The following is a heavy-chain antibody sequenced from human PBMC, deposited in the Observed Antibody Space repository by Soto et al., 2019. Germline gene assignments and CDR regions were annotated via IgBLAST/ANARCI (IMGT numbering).Heavy chain of an antibody. J-gene: IGHJ6*02. Sequence: EVQLVESGGGLVKPGGSLRLSCAASGFTSSNACMNWCRQGHGKGWEWVGRIKSKTEGGATDYAAPVKGRFTFSRDDSNNTLFLQMNSLKTEDPAVYYCTTDPPAIVLPPDYYYCGMDVWGQGTPVTVSS. CDR3: TTDPPAIVLPPDYYYCGMDV. D-gene: IGHD2-15*01. CDR1: GFTSSNAC. CDR2: IKSKTEGGAT. V-gene: IGHV3-15*07.